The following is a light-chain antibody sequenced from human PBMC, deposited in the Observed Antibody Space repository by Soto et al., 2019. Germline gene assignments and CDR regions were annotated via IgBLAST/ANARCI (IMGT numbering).Light chain of an antibody. J-gene: IGLJ1*01. CDR2: DVS. CDR1: SSDVGGYNY. CDR3: CSYSGSSYV. Sequence: QSALTQPRSVSGSPGQSVTISCTGTSSDVGGYNYVSWYQQHPGKAPKLLIYDVSKRPSGVPDRFSGSKSGNTASLTISGRQAEDEADYSCCSYSGSSYVFGTGTKRTVL. V-gene: IGLV2-11*01.